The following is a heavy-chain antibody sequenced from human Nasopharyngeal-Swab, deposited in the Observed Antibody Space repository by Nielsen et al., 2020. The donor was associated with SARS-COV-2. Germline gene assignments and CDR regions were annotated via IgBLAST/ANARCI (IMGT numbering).Heavy chain of an antibody. Sequence: SETLSLTCTVSGGSINYSYWSWIRQPPGKGLEWIGYVLDHGNTNYNPSLHTRVTMSVDKSKDQFFLKLNSVTAADTAVYFCARGVRGYDVLTGYYRIWYFDYWGQGTLVTVSS. CDR1: GGSINYSY. CDR3: ARGVRGYDVLTGYYRIWYFDY. D-gene: IGHD3-9*01. CDR2: VLDHGNT. V-gene: IGHV4-59*13. J-gene: IGHJ4*02.